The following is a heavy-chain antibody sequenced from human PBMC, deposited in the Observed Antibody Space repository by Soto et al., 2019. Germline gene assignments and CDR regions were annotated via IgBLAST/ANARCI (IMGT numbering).Heavy chain of an antibody. V-gene: IGHV3-30*03. CDR2: ISYDGSNK. J-gene: IGHJ5*01. CDR1: GFTFSSYG. Sequence: GGSLRLSCAASGFTFSSYGMHWVRQAPGKGLEWVAVISYDGSNKYYADSVKGRFTISRDNSKNTLYLQMNSLRVEDTAVYYCGATQDGFDSWGQGTLVTVSS. CDR3: GATQDGFDS.